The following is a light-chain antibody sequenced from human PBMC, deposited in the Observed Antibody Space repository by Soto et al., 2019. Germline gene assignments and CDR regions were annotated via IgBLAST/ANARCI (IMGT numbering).Light chain of an antibody. CDR3: QSYDNSLSAYV. V-gene: IGLV1-40*01. CDR1: RSNIGAGYD. J-gene: IGLJ1*01. CDR2: GNT. Sequence: QSVLTQPPSVSGAPGQRVTISCTGSRSNIGAGYDVHWYQQVPGTAPKLLIYGNTNRPSGVPHRFSGSKSGTSASLAITGLQAEDEADYYCQSYDNSLSAYVFGTGTKLNVL.